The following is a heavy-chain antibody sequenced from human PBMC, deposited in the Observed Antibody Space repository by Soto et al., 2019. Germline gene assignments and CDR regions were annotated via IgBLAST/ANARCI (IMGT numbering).Heavy chain of an antibody. CDR2: ISYDGSNK. J-gene: IGHJ4*02. V-gene: IGHV3-30*18. D-gene: IGHD2-21*02. CDR1: GFTFSSYG. Sequence: QVQLVESGGGVVQPGRSLRLSCAASGFTFSSYGMHWVRQAPGKGLEWVAVISYDGSNKYYADSVKGRFTISRDNSKNTLYLQMNSLRAEDTAVYXXXKDSXXXXXTAPYDYWGQGTLVTVSS. CDR3: XKDSXXXXXTAPYDY.